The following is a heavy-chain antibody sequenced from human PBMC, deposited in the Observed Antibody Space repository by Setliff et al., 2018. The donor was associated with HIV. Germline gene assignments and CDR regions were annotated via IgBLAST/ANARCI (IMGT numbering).Heavy chain of an antibody. D-gene: IGHD1-26*01. CDR1: GGSISSHY. CDR3: ARDSVGATQMDY. V-gene: IGHV4-59*11. J-gene: IGHJ4*02. CDR2: IYYSGST. Sequence: SETLSLTCTVSGGSISSHYWSWIRQPPGKGLEWIGSIYYSGSTNYNPSLKSRVTISVDTSKNQFSLKLSPVPAADTAVYYCARDSVGATQMDYWGQGTLVTVSS.